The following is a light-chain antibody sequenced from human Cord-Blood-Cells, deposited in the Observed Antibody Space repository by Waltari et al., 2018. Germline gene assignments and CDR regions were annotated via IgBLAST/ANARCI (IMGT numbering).Light chain of an antibody. CDR1: QISSSY. CDR3: QQSYSTPFT. Sequence: DIQMTQSPSSLSECVGDRVTITCRASQISSSYLNWYQQKPGKAPKLLIYAASSLQSGVPSRFSGSGSGTDSTVTISSLQPEDFATYYCQQSYSTPFTFGQGTRLEIK. V-gene: IGKV1-39*01. CDR2: AAS. J-gene: IGKJ5*01.